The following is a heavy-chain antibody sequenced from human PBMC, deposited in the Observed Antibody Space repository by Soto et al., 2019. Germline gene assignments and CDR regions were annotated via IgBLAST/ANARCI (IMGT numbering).Heavy chain of an antibody. D-gene: IGHD3-16*01. CDR1: GYRFTSSW. CDR2: IDPTNSNV. Sequence: GESLKISCAGSGYRFTSSWINWVRQTPGKGLEWVGTIDPTNSNVNDNPSFRGHVSLSVDKSISTAYLEWSSVKSSDTAMYYCAGVGGVGGGADYPGPAPLVTVSS. V-gene: IGHV5-10-1*01. J-gene: IGHJ4*01. CDR3: AGVGGVGGGADY.